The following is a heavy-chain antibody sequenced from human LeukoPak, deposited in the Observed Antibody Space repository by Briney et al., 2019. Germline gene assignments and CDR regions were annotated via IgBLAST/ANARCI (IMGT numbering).Heavy chain of an antibody. J-gene: IGHJ4*02. CDR2: IIPIFGTA. CDR1: GYTFTGYY. D-gene: IGHD5-12*01. Sequence: SVKVSCKASGYTFTGYYMHWVRQAPGQGLEWMGRIIPIFGTANYAQKFQGRVTITTDESTSTAYMELSSLRSEDTAVYYCARDGFEYYFDYWGQGTLVTVSS. CDR3: ARDGFEYYFDY. V-gene: IGHV1-69*05.